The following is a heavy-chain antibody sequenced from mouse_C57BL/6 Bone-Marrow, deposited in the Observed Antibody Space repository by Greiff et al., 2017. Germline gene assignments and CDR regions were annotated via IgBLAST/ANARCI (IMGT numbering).Heavy chain of an antibody. Sequence: VQLKQPGAELVKPGASVKLSCKASGYTFTSYWMHWVKQRPGQGLEWIGMIHPNSGSTNYNEKFKSKATLTVDKSSSTAYMQLSSLTSEDSAVYYCARGRFGNSFAYWGQGTLVTVSA. CDR1: GYTFTSYW. J-gene: IGHJ3*01. V-gene: IGHV1-64*01. D-gene: IGHD2-1*01. CDR2: IHPNSGST. CDR3: ARGRFGNSFAY.